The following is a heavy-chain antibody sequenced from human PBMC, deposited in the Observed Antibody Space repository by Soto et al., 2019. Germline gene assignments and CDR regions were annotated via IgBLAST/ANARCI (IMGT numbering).Heavy chain of an antibody. CDR1: GGSISSGGYY. V-gene: IGHV4-31*03. CDR2: IYYSGST. CDR3: ARAGHSSSSEGANWFDP. J-gene: IGHJ5*02. Sequence: KTSETLSLTCTVSGGSISSGGYYWSWIRQHPGKGLEWIGYIYYSGSTYFNPSLKSRLTISVDTSKNQFSPQLSSVTAADTAVYYWARAGHSSSSEGANWFDPWGQGTLVTVSS. D-gene: IGHD6-6*01.